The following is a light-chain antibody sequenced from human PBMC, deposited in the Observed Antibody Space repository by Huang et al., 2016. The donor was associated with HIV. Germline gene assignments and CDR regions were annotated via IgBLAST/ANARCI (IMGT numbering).Light chain of an antibody. CDR3: QQLHNSPYT. CDR1: QSLSGW. J-gene: IGKJ2*01. CDR2: RAS. Sequence: DIQMTQSPSTLSASIGARVTITCRAIQSLSGWLAWDQQRPGNAPNLLISRASSLQSGVPPRFSGSGSGTDFILTINSLQPDDFATYYCQQLHNSPYTFGQGTKLEIK. V-gene: IGKV1-5*03.